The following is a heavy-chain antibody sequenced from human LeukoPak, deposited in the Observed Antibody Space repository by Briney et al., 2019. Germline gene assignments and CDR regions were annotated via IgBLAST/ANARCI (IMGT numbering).Heavy chain of an antibody. D-gene: IGHD3-22*01. CDR2: IYSGGST. CDR3: ARGDYYDSSGNYLGY. Sequence: GGSLRLSCAASGFTVSSNYMSWVRQAPGKGLEWVSVIYSGGSTYYADSVKGRFTISRDNSKNTLYLQMNSLRAEDTAVYYCARGDYYDSSGNYLGYWGQGTLVTVSS. V-gene: IGHV3-53*01. J-gene: IGHJ4*02. CDR1: GFTVSSNY.